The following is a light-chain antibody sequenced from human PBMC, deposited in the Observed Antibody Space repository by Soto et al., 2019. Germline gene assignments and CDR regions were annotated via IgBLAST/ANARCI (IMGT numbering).Light chain of an antibody. V-gene: IGLV2-14*01. CDR1: SSVVGDYNY. Sequence: QSALTQPASLSGSPGQSISVSCTGTSSVVGDYNYVSWYQHHPGKAPKLIIYEVNNRPSGVSNRFSGSKSGSTASLTISGLQAEDEAAYYCSSYTSTSTYVFGTGTKVTVL. CDR2: EVN. J-gene: IGLJ1*01. CDR3: SSYTSTSTYV.